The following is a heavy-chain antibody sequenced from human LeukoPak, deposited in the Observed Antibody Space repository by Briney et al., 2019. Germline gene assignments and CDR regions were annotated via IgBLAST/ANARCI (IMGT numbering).Heavy chain of an antibody. Sequence: PGGFLRLSCAASGFTFSSYGMHWVRQAPGKGLEWVAVISYDGTNKYYADSVRGRFTISRDNSKNTLYLQMDSLRAEDTAVYYCAGRYDSSGYPLHWGQGTLVTVSS. V-gene: IGHV3-30*03. CDR3: AGRYDSSGYPLH. CDR2: ISYDGTNK. CDR1: GFTFSSYG. D-gene: IGHD3-22*01. J-gene: IGHJ4*02.